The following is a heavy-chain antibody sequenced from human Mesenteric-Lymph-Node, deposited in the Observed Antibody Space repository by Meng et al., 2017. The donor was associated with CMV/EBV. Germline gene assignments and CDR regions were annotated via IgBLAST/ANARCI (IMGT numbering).Heavy chain of an antibody. CDR3: AAARGYYYYGMDV. D-gene: IGHD3-16*01. V-gene: IGHV1-58*01. CDR1: GFTFSTSA. CDR2: TVVGSGKT. J-gene: IGHJ6*02. Sequence: SVKVSCKASGFTFSTSAVQWVRQARGQRLEWLGWTVVGSGKTNYAQEFQERVTIARDMSTSTAYMELSSLRSEDTAIYYCAAARGYYYYGMDVWGQGTTVTVSS.